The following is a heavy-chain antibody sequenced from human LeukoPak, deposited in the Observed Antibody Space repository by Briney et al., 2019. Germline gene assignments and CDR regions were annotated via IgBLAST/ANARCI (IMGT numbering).Heavy chain of an antibody. CDR2: INQDGSEK. Sequence: PGGSLRLSCAASGFTFSSYWMSWVRQAPGKGLEWVANINQDGSEKYYVDSMKSRFTISRDNAKNSLFLQMNSLRAEDTAIYYCARGGTYSGSWYYFDYWGQGTLVTVSS. CDR1: GFTFSSYW. CDR3: ARGGTYSGSWYYFDY. V-gene: IGHV3-7*01. D-gene: IGHD6-13*01. J-gene: IGHJ4*02.